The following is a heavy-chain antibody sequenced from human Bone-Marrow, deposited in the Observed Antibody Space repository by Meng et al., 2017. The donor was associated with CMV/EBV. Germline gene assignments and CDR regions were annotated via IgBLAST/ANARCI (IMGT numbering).Heavy chain of an antibody. CDR2: ISWDGGST. V-gene: IGHV3-43*01. J-gene: IGHJ6*02. Sequence: GESLKISCAASGFTFDDYTMHWVRQAPGKGLEWVSLISWDGGSTYYADSVKGRFTISRDNSKNSLYLQMNSLRTEDTALYYCAKDISTWDCSGGSCDVYYYGMDVWGQGTTVTVS. D-gene: IGHD2-15*01. CDR3: AKDISTWDCSGGSCDVYYYGMDV. CDR1: GFTFDDYT.